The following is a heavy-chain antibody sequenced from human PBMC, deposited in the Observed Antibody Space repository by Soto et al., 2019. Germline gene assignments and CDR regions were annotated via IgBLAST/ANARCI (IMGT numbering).Heavy chain of an antibody. V-gene: IGHV1-18*01. CDR1: GYTYTSYG. CDR3: ARGSNDIDY. Sequence: APAKPTSKDPGYTYTSYGISWAQQAPGQGLEWMGWISAYNGNTNYAQKLQGRVTMTTDTSTSTAYMELRSLRSDDTAVYYCARGSNDIDYWGQGTLVTVSS. D-gene: IGHD1-1*01. J-gene: IGHJ4*02. CDR2: ISAYNGNT.